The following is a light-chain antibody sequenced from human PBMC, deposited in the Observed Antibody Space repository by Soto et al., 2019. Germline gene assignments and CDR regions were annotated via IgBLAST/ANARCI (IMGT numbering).Light chain of an antibody. J-gene: IGKJ4*01. Sequence: EIVMTQSPATLSVSPGEGATVSCRASQSVSSNLAWYQQKPGQPPKLLIYWASTRESGVPDRFSGSGSGTDFTLTISSLQAEDVAVYYCQQYYSTPLTFGGGTKVEIK. CDR1: QSVSSN. V-gene: IGKV4-1*01. CDR3: QQYYSTPLT. CDR2: WAS.